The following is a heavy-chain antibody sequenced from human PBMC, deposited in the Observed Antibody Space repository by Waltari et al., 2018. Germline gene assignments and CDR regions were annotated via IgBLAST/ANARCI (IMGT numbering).Heavy chain of an antibody. J-gene: IGHJ4*02. CDR1: GGSFSGYY. V-gene: IGHV4-34*01. Sequence: QVQLQQWGAGLLKPSETLSLTCAVYGGSFSGYYWSWIRQPPGKGLEWIGEINHSGRTNYNPSLKSRVTISVDTSKNQFSLKLSSVTAADTAVYYCARDDVAGAEYLYWGQGTLVTVSS. CDR2: INHSGRT. CDR3: ARDDVAGAEYLY. D-gene: IGHD6-19*01.